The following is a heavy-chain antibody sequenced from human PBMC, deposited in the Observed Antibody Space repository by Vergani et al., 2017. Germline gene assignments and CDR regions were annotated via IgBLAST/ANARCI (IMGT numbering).Heavy chain of an antibody. CDR3: ASLCRIAAAVSRSGWFDP. Sequence: QVQLQQWGAGLLKPSETLSLTCAVYGGSFSGYYWSWIRQPPGKGLEWIGEINHSGSTNYNPSLKSRVTISVVTSKNQFSLKLSAVTAADTAVYYCASLCRIAAAVSRSGWFDPWGQGTLVTVSS. J-gene: IGHJ5*02. CDR1: GGSFSGYY. CDR2: INHSGST. V-gene: IGHV4-34*01. D-gene: IGHD6-13*01.